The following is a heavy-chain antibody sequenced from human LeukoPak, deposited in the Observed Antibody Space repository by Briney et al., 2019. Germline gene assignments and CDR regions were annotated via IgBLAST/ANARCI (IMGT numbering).Heavy chain of an antibody. CDR1: GFSLSGSA. D-gene: IGHD2-15*01. J-gene: IGHJ4*02. V-gene: IGHV3-73*01. CDR2: IRSKTNNYAT. CDR3: SVNYCSGASCYMF. Sequence: GWSLTLSCVCCGFSLSGSAMHWVGPASGKGLAWVGPIRSKTNNYATAYAASMKGKFTISRDDSKNTAYLQMNSLKTEDTAVYYCSVNYCSGASCYMFWGQGTLVTVSS.